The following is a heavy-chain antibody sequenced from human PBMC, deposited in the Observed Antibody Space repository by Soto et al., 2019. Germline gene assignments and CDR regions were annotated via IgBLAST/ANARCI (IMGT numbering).Heavy chain of an antibody. D-gene: IGHD2-15*01. CDR1: GGSISSSSYY. Sequence: SETLSLTCTVSGGSISSSSYYWGWIRQPPGKGLEWIGSIYYSGSTYYNPSLKSRVTISVDTSKNQFSLKLSSVTAADTAVYYCARHRPLYYCSGGSCLGDFDYWGQGTLVTVSS. CDR2: IYYSGST. CDR3: ARHRPLYYCSGGSCLGDFDY. V-gene: IGHV4-39*01. J-gene: IGHJ4*02.